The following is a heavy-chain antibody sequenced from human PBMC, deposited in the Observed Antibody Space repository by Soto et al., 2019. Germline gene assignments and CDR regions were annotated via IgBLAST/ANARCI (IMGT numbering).Heavy chain of an antibody. J-gene: IGHJ4*02. CDR3: AKGGHIDC. CDR2: IKEDGSEK. CDR1: GFTFSRYW. V-gene: IGHV3-7*03. D-gene: IGHD3-16*01. Sequence: GWSLRLSCAASGFTFSRYWMSLVRQAPGKGLEWVANIKEDGSEKNDVDSVKGRFTISRDNAKNSLYLQMNGLRVEDTAVYYCAKGGHIDCCGEGTLVTVS.